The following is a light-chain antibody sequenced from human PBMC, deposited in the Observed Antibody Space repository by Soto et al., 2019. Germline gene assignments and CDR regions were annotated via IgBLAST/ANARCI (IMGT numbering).Light chain of an antibody. J-gene: IGKJ1*01. CDR2: AAS. CDR3: QQSYSTPWT. V-gene: IGKV1-39*01. Sequence: DIQMTQSPSSLSASVGDRVTITCRASQSISSYLNWYQQKPGKAPKLLIYAASSLQSGVPSRFSGSGSGTDFTLTISSLQPEHFATYYCQQSYSTPWTFGQGTRVDI. CDR1: QSISSY.